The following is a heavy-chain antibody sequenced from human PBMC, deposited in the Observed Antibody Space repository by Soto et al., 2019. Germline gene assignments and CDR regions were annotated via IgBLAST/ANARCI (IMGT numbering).Heavy chain of an antibody. CDR3: VKDRSDTWSFDY. CDR2: VTHDGTLY. V-gene: IGHV3-30*18. Sequence: QVQLVESGGGVVQPGRSLRLSCVASGFTFSSCAMHWVRQVPGKGLEWLAVVTHDGTLYPYADSVKGRFSISRDNSRKPLYLQMNGLRPEGTAVYYCVKDRSDTWSFDYWGQGTLVTVSS. D-gene: IGHD2-8*02. CDR1: GFTFSSCA. J-gene: IGHJ4*02.